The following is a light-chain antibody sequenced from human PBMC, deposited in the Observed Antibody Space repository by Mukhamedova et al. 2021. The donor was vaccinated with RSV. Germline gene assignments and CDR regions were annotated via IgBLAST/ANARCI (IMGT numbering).Light chain of an antibody. V-gene: IGLV3-1*01. CDR1: GDKY. J-gene: IGLJ3*02. CDR2: QDS. CDR3: QAWASSTPWV. Sequence: GDKYACWYQQKPGQSPVLVIYQDSKRPSGIPERFSGSNSGNTATLTISGTQAMDEADYYFQAWASSTPWVFGGGTKLTVL.